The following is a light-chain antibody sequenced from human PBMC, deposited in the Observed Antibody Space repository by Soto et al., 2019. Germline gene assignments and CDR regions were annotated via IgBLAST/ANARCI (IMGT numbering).Light chain of an antibody. Sequence: IQVTQSPSSLSASVGDRVTISCRASQTISRYLNWYQQKPGKAPKLLISAASSLQSGVPSRFSGSGSGTDFTLTISSLQPEDFATYYCQQSYSFGGGTKVEIK. V-gene: IGKV1-39*01. J-gene: IGKJ4*01. CDR3: QQSYS. CDR2: AAS. CDR1: QTISRY.